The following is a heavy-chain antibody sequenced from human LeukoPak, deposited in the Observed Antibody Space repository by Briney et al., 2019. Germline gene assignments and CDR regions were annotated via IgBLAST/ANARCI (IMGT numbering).Heavy chain of an antibody. Sequence: ASVKVSCKASGYTFTGYFLHWVRQAPGQGLEWMGRVNPNRGGTNYAQKFQGRVTMTRDTSISTAYMELSRLRSDDTAVYYCARGRTIFGVITHLFDCWGQGTLVTVSS. CDR2: VNPNRGGT. V-gene: IGHV1-2*06. D-gene: IGHD3-3*01. CDR3: ARGRTIFGVITHLFDC. CDR1: GYTFTGYF. J-gene: IGHJ4*02.